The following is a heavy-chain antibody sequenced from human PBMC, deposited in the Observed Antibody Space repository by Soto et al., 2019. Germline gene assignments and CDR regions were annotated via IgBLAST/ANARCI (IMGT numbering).Heavy chain of an antibody. CDR2: IYPGDSDT. Sequence: GESLKISCKGSGYSFTSYWIGWVRQMPGKGLEWMGIIYPGDSDTRYSPSFQGQVTISADKSISTAYLQWSSLKASDTAMYYCARDSAVAGRHYYYYYGMDVWGQGTTVTVSS. CDR3: ARDSAVAGRHYYYYYGMDV. V-gene: IGHV5-51*01. J-gene: IGHJ6*02. CDR1: GYSFTSYW. D-gene: IGHD6-19*01.